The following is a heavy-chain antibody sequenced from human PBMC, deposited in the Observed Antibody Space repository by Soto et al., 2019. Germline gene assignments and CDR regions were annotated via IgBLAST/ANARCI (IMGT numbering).Heavy chain of an antibody. Sequence: QVQLVQSGAEEKKPGASVKVSCKASGYTFTSYAMHWVRQAPGQRLEWMGWINAGNGNTKYSQKFQGRVTITRDTSASTAYMELSSLRSEDTAVYYCARGGGWYVWCDPGGQGTLVTVSS. J-gene: IGHJ5*02. CDR2: INAGNGNT. CDR1: GYTFTSYA. D-gene: IGHD6-19*01. V-gene: IGHV1-3*05. CDR3: ARGGGWYVWCDP.